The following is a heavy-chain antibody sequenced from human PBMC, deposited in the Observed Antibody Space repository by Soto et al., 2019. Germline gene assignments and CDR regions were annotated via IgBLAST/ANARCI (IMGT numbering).Heavy chain of an antibody. J-gene: IGHJ5*02. Sequence: ASVKVSCKASGYTFTSYAMHWVRQAPGQRLEWMGWINAGNGNTKYSQKFQGRVTITRDTSASTAYMELSSLRSEDTAVYYCASVYYDILTGYHNWFDPWGQGTLVTVSS. D-gene: IGHD3-9*01. CDR3: ASVYYDILTGYHNWFDP. CDR2: INAGNGNT. CDR1: GYTFTSYA. V-gene: IGHV1-3*01.